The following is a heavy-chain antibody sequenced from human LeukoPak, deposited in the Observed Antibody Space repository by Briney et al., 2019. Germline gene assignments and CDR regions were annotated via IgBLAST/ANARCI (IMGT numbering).Heavy chain of an antibody. D-gene: IGHD3-22*01. CDR3: AKDLYYYDSSGYNPDY. J-gene: IGHJ4*02. V-gene: IGHV3-23*01. CDR2: ISGSGGST. Sequence: PGGSLRLSCAASGFTFSNYAMSWVRQAPGKGLEWVSAISGSGGSTYYAGSVKGRFTISRDNSKNTLYLQMNSLRAEDTAVYYCAKDLYYYDSSGYNPDYWGQGTLVTVSS. CDR1: GFTFSNYA.